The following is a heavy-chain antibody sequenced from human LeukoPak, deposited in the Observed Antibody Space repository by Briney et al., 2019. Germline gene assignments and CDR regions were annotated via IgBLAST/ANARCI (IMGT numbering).Heavy chain of an antibody. D-gene: IGHD3-9*01. V-gene: IGHV3-23*01. Sequence: GGSLRLSCAASGFTFSNYAMSWVRRAPGKGLEWVSAIVGSGGCTYYADSVKGRFTISRDNPKNTLYLQMNSLRAEDTAVYYCAKWGDYDILTGYYDSDYWGQGTLVTVSS. CDR3: AKWGDYDILTGYYDSDY. CDR2: IVGSGGCT. J-gene: IGHJ4*02. CDR1: GFTFSNYA.